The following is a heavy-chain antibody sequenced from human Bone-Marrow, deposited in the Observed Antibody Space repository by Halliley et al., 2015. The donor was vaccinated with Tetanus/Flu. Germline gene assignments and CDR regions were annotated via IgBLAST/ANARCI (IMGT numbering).Heavy chain of an antibody. V-gene: IGHV4-59*09. D-gene: IGHD4-4*01. J-gene: IGHJ4*02. CDR3: ARGPDYSNFVSPFDY. Sequence: GYIYNNRNRDYNPSLVSRVSLSVDTSKNQFSLKLSSVTAADTAVYYCARGPDYSNFVSPFDYWGQGTLVTVSS. CDR2: IYNNRNR.